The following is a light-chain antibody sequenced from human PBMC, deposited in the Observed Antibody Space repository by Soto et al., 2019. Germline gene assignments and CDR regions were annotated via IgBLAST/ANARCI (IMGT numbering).Light chain of an antibody. Sequence: IQLTQSQFSLSASVGDRVTITCRASQTISSWLAWYQQKPGKAPKLLIYKASTLKSGVPSRFSGSGSGTEITLTISSLQPDDFATYYCQHYNSYSEAFGQGTKVDNK. CDR1: QTISSW. J-gene: IGKJ1*01. V-gene: IGKV1-5*03. CDR2: KAS. CDR3: QHYNSYSEA.